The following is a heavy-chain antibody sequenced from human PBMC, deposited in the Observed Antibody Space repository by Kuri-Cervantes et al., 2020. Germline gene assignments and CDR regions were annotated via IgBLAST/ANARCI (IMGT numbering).Heavy chain of an antibody. D-gene: IGHD2-15*01. J-gene: IGHJ4*02. CDR3: ASSLFATQFDH. V-gene: IGHV5-51*01. Sequence: GESLKISCKGSGYRFTNYWIGWVRQMPGKGLGWMGIIYPGDSDTRYSPSFQGQVTISADKSISTAYLQWSSLKASDTAMYYCASSLFATQFDHWGQGTLVTVSS. CDR1: GYRFTNYW. CDR2: IYPGDSDT.